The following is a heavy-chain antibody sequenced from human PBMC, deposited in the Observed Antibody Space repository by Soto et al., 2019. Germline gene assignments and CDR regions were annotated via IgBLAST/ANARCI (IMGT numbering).Heavy chain of an antibody. J-gene: IGHJ4*02. CDR1: GGSISSGDYY. V-gene: IGHV4-30-4*01. CDR3: ARGQFNWGSFKSPPYYFDY. Sequence: SETLSLACTVSGGSISSGDYYWSWIRQPPGKGLEWIGYIYYSGSTYYNPSLKSRVTISVDTSKNQFSLKLSSVTAADTAVYYCARGQFNWGSFKSPPYYFDYWGQGTLVTVSS. D-gene: IGHD7-27*01. CDR2: IYYSGST.